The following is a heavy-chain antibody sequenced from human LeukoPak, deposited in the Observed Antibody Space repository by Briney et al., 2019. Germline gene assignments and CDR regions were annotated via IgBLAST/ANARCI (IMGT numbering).Heavy chain of an antibody. Sequence: GASVKVSCKASGYTFTSYGISWVRQAPGQGLEWMGRINPKSGGTNYAQRFQGRVTMTRDTSTSTAYMELSRLRSDDTAVFYCARDPWGGDIVVVPAAIHDPWGQGTLVTVSS. D-gene: IGHD2-2*01. CDR1: GYTFTSYG. CDR3: ARDPWGGDIVVVPAAIHDP. V-gene: IGHV1-2*06. J-gene: IGHJ5*02. CDR2: INPKSGGT.